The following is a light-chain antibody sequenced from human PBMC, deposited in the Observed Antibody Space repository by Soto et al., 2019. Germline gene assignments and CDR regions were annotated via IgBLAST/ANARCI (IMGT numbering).Light chain of an antibody. V-gene: IGLV2-14*01. CDR2: AAS. Sequence: QSALTPPASVSGSPGQSITISCTGTSSDLGVYNYVSWYQHHPGKAPKLMIYAASYRPPGVSIRFSGSKSGNTASLTISGLQAEDEAEYYCSSYTTTNIVVFGGGTK. J-gene: IGLJ2*01. CDR1: SSDLGVYNY. CDR3: SSYTTTNIVV.